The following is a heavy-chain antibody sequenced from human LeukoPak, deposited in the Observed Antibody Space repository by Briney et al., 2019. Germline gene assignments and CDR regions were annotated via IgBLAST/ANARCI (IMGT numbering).Heavy chain of an antibody. J-gene: IGHJ4*02. D-gene: IGHD4-17*01. CDR3: ANKDYGDYFELYYFDY. CDR1: GFTFSSYG. V-gene: IGHV3-23*01. CDR2: ISGSGGST. Sequence: GGSLRLSCAASGFTFSSYGMSWVRQAPGKGLELVSAISGSGGSTYYADSVKGRFTISRDNSKNTLYLQMNSLRAEDTAVYYCANKDYGDYFELYYFDYWGQGTLVTVSS.